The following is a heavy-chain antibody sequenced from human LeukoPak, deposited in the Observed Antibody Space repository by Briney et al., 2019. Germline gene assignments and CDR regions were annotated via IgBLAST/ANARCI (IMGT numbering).Heavy chain of an antibody. V-gene: IGHV3-53*01. J-gene: IGHJ3*02. D-gene: IGHD2/OR15-2a*01. CDR2: IYNDGST. CDR3: ARNILFAFDI. Sequence: GRSLRLSCPASWLTVSSSYMSWVRHAPGNGLESVSIIYNDGSTYYADSMKGRLTISRDNSKHTLYLQVNSLRAEDTAMYYCARNILFAFDIWGQGTMVTVSS. CDR1: WLTVSSSY.